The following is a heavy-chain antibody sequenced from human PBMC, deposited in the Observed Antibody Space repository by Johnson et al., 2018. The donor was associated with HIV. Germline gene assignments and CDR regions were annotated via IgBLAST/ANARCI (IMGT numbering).Heavy chain of an antibody. Sequence: QVHLVESGGGVVQPGGSLRLSCAASGFTFSKYGMHWVRQAPGTGLDWVAFIRYDGSSRYYANSVTGRFTISRDNSKSTLYLQMNNLRAEDTALYYCARVSDDYGGNPAAWGAFDVWGQGTMVTVSS. CDR3: ARVSDDYGGNPAAWGAFDV. CDR1: GFTFSKYG. V-gene: IGHV3-30*02. J-gene: IGHJ3*01. D-gene: IGHD4-23*01. CDR2: IRYDGSSR.